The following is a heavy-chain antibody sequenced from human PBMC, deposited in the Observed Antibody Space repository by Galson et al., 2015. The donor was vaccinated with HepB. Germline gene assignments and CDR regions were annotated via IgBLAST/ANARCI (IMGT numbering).Heavy chain of an antibody. CDR3: AKGGEAAAGAPGY. CDR1: GFTFRSYA. V-gene: IGHV3-23*01. D-gene: IGHD6-13*01. CDR2: ISGSGGST. J-gene: IGHJ4*02. Sequence: SLRLSCAASGFTFRSYAMSWVRQAPGKGLEWVSAISGSGGSTYYADSVKGRFTISRDNSKNTLYLQMNSLRAEDTAVYYCAKGGEAAAGAPGYWVQGTLVTVSS.